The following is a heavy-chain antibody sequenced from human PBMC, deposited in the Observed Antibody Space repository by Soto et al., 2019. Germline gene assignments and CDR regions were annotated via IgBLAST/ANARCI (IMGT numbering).Heavy chain of an antibody. J-gene: IGHJ6*02. Sequence: SGPTLVNPTQTLTLTCAFSGFSLSSTGMCVSWIRQPPGRALEWLALIDWDGDKYYSSSLKTRLTISKDTSINQVVLTMANIDAADTATYYCARVVAAGAHYYYGMDVWGPGSKVTVSS. CDR1: GFSLSSTGMC. V-gene: IGHV2-70*01. CDR3: ARVVAAGAHYYYGMDV. D-gene: IGHD6-25*01. CDR2: IDWDGDK.